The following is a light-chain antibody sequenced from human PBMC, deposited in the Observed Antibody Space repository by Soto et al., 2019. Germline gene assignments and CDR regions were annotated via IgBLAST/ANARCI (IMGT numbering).Light chain of an antibody. CDR3: QQYSKEST. CDR1: QNVSNW. J-gene: IGKJ2*01. V-gene: IGKV1-5*03. Sequence: XMXQXPXTXXTSIGDRVTINCRASQNVSNWLAWYQQKPGKAPKLLIYKASRLESGVPSRFSAGGSGTDFTLTINSLQSDDFATYFCQQYSKESTFGQGTKLEIK. CDR2: KAS.